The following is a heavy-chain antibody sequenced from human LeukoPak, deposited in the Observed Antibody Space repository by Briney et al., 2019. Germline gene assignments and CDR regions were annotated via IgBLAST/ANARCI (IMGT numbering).Heavy chain of an antibody. D-gene: IGHD5-18*01. V-gene: IGHV3-23*01. J-gene: IGHJ4*02. CDR2: ISGSGGST. CDR3: AKGPGIQLWFDY. CDR1: GFTFSSYA. Sequence: GGSLRLSCAASGFTFSSYAMSGVRQAPGKGLEWVSAISGSGGSTYYADSVKGRFTISRDNSKNTLYLQMNGLRAEDTAVYYCAKGPGIQLWFDYWGQGTLVTVSS.